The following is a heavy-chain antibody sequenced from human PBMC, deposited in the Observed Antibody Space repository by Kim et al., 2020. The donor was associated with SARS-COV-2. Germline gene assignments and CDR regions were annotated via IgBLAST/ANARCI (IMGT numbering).Heavy chain of an antibody. V-gene: IGHV1-3*01. Sequence: SQKFQGRVTITRDTSASTAYMELSSLRSEDTAVYYCARDLSRVPVAGFDYWGQGTLVTVSS. J-gene: IGHJ4*02. CDR3: ARDLSRVPVAGFDY. D-gene: IGHD6-19*01.